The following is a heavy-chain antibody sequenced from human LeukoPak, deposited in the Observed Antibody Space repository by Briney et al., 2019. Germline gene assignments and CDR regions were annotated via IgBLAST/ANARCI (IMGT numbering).Heavy chain of an antibody. CDR3: AKAAEVVPAAMDDY. CDR1: GFTFSSYS. J-gene: IGHJ4*02. CDR2: ISGSGGST. Sequence: PGGSLRLSCAASGFTFSSYSMNWVRQAPGKGLEWVSAISGSGGSTYYADSVKGRFTISRDNSKNTLYLQMNSLRAEDTAVYYCAKAAEVVPAAMDDYWGQGTLVTVSS. D-gene: IGHD2-2*01. V-gene: IGHV3-23*01.